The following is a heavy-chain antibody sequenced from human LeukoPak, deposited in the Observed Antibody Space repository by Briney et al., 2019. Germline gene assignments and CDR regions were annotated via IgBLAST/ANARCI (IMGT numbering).Heavy chain of an antibody. V-gene: IGHV1-18*01. CDR1: GYTFTSYG. J-gene: IGHJ6*02. D-gene: IGHD2-2*01. Sequence: ASVKVSCKASGYTFTSYGISWVRQAPGQGLEWMGWVSAYNGNTNYAQKLQGRVTMTTDTSTSTAYMELRSLRSDDTAVYYCARDGKVVVVPAAAMRVDYYYYGMDVWGQGTTVTVSS. CDR2: VSAYNGNT. CDR3: ARDGKVVVVPAAAMRVDYYYYGMDV.